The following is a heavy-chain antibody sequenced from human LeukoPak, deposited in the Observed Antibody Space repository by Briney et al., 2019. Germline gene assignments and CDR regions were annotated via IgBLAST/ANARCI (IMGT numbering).Heavy chain of an antibody. Sequence: GGSLRLSCAASGFTFSSYAMRWVRQAPGKGLEWVAVISYDGSNKYYADSVKGRFTISRDNSKNTLYLQMNSLRAEDTAVYYCAKDTIAMVRGVDYWGQGTLVTVSS. CDR2: ISYDGSNK. V-gene: IGHV3-30*04. CDR3: AKDTIAMVRGVDY. CDR1: GFTFSSYA. J-gene: IGHJ4*02. D-gene: IGHD3-10*01.